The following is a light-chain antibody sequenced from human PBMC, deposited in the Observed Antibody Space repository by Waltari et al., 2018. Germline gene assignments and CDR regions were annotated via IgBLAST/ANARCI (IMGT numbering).Light chain of an antibody. CDR3: QQYYSIPFT. CDR2: WAS. J-gene: IGKJ3*01. CDR1: QTILYSSTNNNY. Sequence: DIVMTQSPDSLAVSLGGRATIHCKSSQTILYSSTNNNYLAWYQQKPGQPPKLLIYWASTRESGVPDRFSGSGSGTDFTLTISSLQAEDVAVYYCQQYYSIPFTFGPGTKVDIK. V-gene: IGKV4-1*01.